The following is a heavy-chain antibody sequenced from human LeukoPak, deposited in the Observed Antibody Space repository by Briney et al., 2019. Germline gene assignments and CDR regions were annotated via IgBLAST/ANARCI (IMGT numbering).Heavy chain of an antibody. D-gene: IGHD1-26*01. CDR1: GYTFTNHY. V-gene: IGHV1-46*01. Sequence: ASVKVSCKASGYTFTNHYIHWVRQAPGQGHEWMGIINPSGGGTTYAQKFQGRVTMTRDTSTSTVYVDLSSLRSDDTAVYYCARERELRPPYFDYWGQGTLVTVSS. J-gene: IGHJ4*02. CDR2: INPSGGGT. CDR3: ARERELRPPYFDY.